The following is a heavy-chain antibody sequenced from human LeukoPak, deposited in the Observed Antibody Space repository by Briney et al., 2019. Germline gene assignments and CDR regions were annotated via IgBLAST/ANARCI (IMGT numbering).Heavy chain of an antibody. CDR2: IFSSGTT. Sequence: SETLSLTCTVSGGSISSYYWTWVRQPAGKGLEWIGRIFSSGTTNYNPSLKSRVTMSVDTSKYQCSLKLSSVTAADTAVYYCAREDRSGSGDYWGQGTLVTASS. D-gene: IGHD3-3*01. CDR3: AREDRSGSGDY. J-gene: IGHJ4*02. V-gene: IGHV4-4*07. CDR1: GGSISSYY.